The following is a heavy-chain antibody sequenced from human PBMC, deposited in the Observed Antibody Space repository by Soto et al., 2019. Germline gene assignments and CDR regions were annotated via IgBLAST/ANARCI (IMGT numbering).Heavy chain of an antibody. D-gene: IGHD2-15*01. CDR1: GGSISSGVYS. V-gene: IGHV4-31*03. Sequence: QVQLQESGPGLVKPSQTLSLTCTVSGGSISSGVYSWSWIRQHPGKGLEWIGYIYYSGSTYYNPSLKSRGTISVDTSKNQFSLKLSSVTAADTAVYYCARSGISCSGGSCPSYYYYGMDVWGQGTTVTVSS. CDR2: IYYSGST. CDR3: ARSGISCSGGSCPSYYYYGMDV. J-gene: IGHJ6*02.